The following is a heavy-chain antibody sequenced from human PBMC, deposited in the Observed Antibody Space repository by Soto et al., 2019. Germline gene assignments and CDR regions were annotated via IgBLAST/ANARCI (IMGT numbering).Heavy chain of an antibody. CDR1: GDKVSSNSAA. J-gene: IGHJ3*02. Sequence: SQTLSLTCAISGDKVSSNSAAWIWIRQSPSRGLEWLGRTYYKSTWYNDYAVSVRSRITINADTSKNQFSLQLNSVTPEDTAVYYCASDGSNGWSDAFDIWGQGTMVTVSS. CDR2: TYYKSTWYN. D-gene: IGHD3-16*01. V-gene: IGHV6-1*01. CDR3: ASDGSNGWSDAFDI.